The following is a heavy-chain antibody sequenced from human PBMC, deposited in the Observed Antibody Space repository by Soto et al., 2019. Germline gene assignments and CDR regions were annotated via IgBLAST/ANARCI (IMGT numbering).Heavy chain of an antibody. CDR3: ARDREAGYNFYYGMDV. J-gene: IGHJ6*02. D-gene: IGHD6-19*01. CDR2: IYTSASI. V-gene: IGHV4-4*07. CDR1: GADINAYS. Sequence: SETLSLTCSVSGADINAYSWTWIRQPAGKGLEWIGRIYTSASINYNPSLRGRVTLSVDTSTNQVSLKLASVTAADTAVYYCARDREAGYNFYYGMDVWGQGTTVTVSS.